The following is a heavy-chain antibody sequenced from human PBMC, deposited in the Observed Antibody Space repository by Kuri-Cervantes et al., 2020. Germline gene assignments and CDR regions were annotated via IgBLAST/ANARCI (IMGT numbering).Heavy chain of an antibody. D-gene: IGHD3-3*01. CDR1: GGSFSGYY. V-gene: IGHV4-34*01. CDR2: INHSGST. J-gene: IGHJ2*01. CDR3: ARQGVIMVWYFDL. Sequence: SETLSLTCAVYGGSFSGYYWSWIRQPPGKGLEWIGEINHSGSTNYNPSLKSRVTISVDTSKNQFSLKLSSVTAADTAVYYCARQGVIMVWYFDLWGRGTLVTVSS.